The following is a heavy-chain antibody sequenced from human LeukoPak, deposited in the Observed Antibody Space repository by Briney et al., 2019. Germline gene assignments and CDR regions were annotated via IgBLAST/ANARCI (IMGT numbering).Heavy chain of an antibody. Sequence: GGSLRLSCAASGFTFSNYAMNWVRQAPGKGLEWVSTMSDTTYYADSVKGRFTISRDNSKNTLYLQMNSLRAEDTAVYYCAKEGPGIAAAGTVYWGQGTLVTVSS. D-gene: IGHD6-13*01. CDR3: AKEGPGIAAAGTVY. V-gene: IGHV3-23*01. J-gene: IGHJ4*02. CDR2: MSDTT. CDR1: GFTFSNYA.